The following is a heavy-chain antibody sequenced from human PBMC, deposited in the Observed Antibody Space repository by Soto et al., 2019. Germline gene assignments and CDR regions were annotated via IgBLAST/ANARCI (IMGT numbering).Heavy chain of an antibody. Sequence: QVQLVESGGGVVQPGRSLRLSCAASGFTFSSYGMHWVRQAPGKGLEWVAVISYDGSNKYYADSVKGRFTISRDNSKNTLYLQMTSLRAEDTAVYYCAKVLIPYNMIAAGYYYYYYMDVWGKGTTLTVSS. CDR1: GFTFSSYG. CDR2: ISYDGSNK. J-gene: IGHJ6*03. D-gene: IGHD6-13*01. V-gene: IGHV3-30*18. CDR3: AKVLIPYNMIAAGYYYYYYMDV.